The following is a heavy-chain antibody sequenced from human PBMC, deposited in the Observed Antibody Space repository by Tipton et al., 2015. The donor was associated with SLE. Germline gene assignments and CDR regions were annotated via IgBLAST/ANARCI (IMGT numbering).Heavy chain of an antibody. D-gene: IGHD6-13*01. Sequence: TLSLTCTVSGESISSPYWWNWVRQPPGKGLESIGEIYHRGTTNYNPSLKSRVTISRDTSGNHFSLNLNSVTAADTAVYYCARAEFSSNWYMYWHFDLWGRGTLVTVSS. V-gene: IGHV4-4*02. J-gene: IGHJ2*01. CDR3: ARAEFSSNWYMYWHFDL. CDR2: IYHRGTT. CDR1: GESISSPYW.